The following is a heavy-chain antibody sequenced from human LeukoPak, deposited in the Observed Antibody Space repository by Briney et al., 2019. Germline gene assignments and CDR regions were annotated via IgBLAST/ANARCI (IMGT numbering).Heavy chain of an antibody. D-gene: IGHD6-13*01. CDR1: GYTFTGYY. Sequence: VASVKVSCKASGYTFTGYYIHWVRQAPGQGLEWMGWINLYSGDTNYAPKSQGRVTMTRDTAISTTYMELSRLTSDDTAVYFCVRSGGAAAGMNWFDPWGQGTLVTVSS. CDR3: VRSGGAAAGMNWFDP. J-gene: IGHJ5*02. CDR2: INLYSGDT. V-gene: IGHV1-2*02.